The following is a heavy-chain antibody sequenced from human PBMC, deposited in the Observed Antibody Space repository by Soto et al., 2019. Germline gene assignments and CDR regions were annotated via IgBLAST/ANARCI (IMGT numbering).Heavy chain of an antibody. Sequence: QVQLVESGGGVVQPGRSLRLSCAASGFTFSSYGMHWVRQAPGKGLEWVAVISYDGSNKYYADSVKGRFTISRDNSKNALYLQMNSLRAVDTAVYYCAKDLAVVDWQGVRGIYYYYMDVWGKGTTVTVSS. CDR1: GFTFSSYG. CDR2: ISYDGSNK. V-gene: IGHV3-30*18. D-gene: IGHD3-9*01. J-gene: IGHJ6*03. CDR3: AKDLAVVDWQGVRGIYYYYMDV.